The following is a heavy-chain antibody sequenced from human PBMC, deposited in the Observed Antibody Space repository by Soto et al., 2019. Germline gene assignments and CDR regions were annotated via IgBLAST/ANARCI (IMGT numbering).Heavy chain of an antibody. CDR3: ASSSGNNYGVGTNYYFDY. CDR2: IIPIFGTA. D-gene: IGHD1-26*01. V-gene: IGHV1-69*06. Sequence: QVQLVQSGAEVKKPGSSVKVSCKTSGGTFSTYSIVWVRQAPGEGLEWMGGIIPIFGTANCAQKFQDRVTITADKSTNTAFMELSSLKSEDTAMYYCASSSGNNYGVGTNYYFDYWGQGTLVTVSS. CDR1: GGTFSTYS. J-gene: IGHJ4*02.